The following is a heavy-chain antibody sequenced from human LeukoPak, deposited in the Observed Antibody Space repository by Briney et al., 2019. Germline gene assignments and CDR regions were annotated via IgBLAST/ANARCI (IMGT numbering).Heavy chain of an antibody. CDR3: ARGRYGDYGDFDL. Sequence: ASVKVSCKASGYTFTNYDIHWVRQDTGQGLERMGWMNPNSGNTGYAQRFRGRVTITRNTSIGTAYMDLNSLRSEDTALYYCARGRYGDYGDFDLWGRGTLVTVSS. J-gene: IGHJ2*01. CDR1: GYTFTNYD. CDR2: MNPNSGNT. V-gene: IGHV1-8*03. D-gene: IGHD4-17*01.